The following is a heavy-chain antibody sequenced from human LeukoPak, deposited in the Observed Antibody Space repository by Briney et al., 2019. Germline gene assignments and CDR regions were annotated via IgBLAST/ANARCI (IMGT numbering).Heavy chain of an antibody. CDR2: INHSGST. D-gene: IGHD3-22*01. J-gene: IGHJ4*02. V-gene: IGHV4-34*01. Sequence: SETLSLTCAVYGGSISGYYWSWIRQPPGKGLEWIGEINHSGSTNYNPSLKSRVTISVDTSKNQFSLKLSSVTAADTAVYYCARGLTKDYYDSSGLDPNFDYWGQGTLVTVSS. CDR3: ARGLTKDYYDSSGLDPNFDY. CDR1: GGSISGYY.